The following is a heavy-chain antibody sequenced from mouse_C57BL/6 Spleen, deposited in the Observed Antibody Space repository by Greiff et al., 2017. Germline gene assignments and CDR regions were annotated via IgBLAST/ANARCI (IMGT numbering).Heavy chain of an antibody. Sequence: QVQLKESGAELVRPGASVTLSCKASGYTFTDYEMHWVKQTPVHGLEWIGAIDPETGGTAYNQKFKGKAILTADKSSSTAYMELRSLTSEDSAVYYCTRFLLFDVWGTGTTVTVSS. J-gene: IGHJ1*03. CDR3: TRFLLFDV. CDR1: GYTFTDYE. D-gene: IGHD2-10*01. CDR2: IDPETGGT. V-gene: IGHV1-15*01.